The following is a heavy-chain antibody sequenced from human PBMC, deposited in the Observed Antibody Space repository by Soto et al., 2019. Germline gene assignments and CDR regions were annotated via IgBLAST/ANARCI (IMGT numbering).Heavy chain of an antibody. CDR3: ARDSYTVAFDA. V-gene: IGHV1-18*01. Sequence: GASVKVSCKASGYTFTSYGISWVRQAPGQGLEWMGWISAYNGNTNYAQKLQGRVTMTTDTSTSAAYLDLRSLRSDDTAVYYCARDSYTVAFDAWRQSTLDTVS. D-gene: IGHD1-26*01. J-gene: IGHJ4*02. CDR2: ISAYNGNT. CDR1: GYTFTSYG.